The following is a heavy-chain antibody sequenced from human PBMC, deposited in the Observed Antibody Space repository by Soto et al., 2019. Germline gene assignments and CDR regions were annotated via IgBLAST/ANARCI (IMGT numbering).Heavy chain of an antibody. CDR1: GGSISSGGYY. CDR3: AREMSGCSSTSCYSPWFDP. Sequence: NPSETLSLTCTVSGGSISSGGYYWSWIRQHPGKGLEWIGYIYYSGSTYYNPSLKSRVTISVDTSKNQFSLKLSSVTAADTAVYYCAREMSGCSSTSCYSPWFDPWGQGTLVTVSS. V-gene: IGHV4-31*03. D-gene: IGHD2-2*01. CDR2: IYYSGST. J-gene: IGHJ5*02.